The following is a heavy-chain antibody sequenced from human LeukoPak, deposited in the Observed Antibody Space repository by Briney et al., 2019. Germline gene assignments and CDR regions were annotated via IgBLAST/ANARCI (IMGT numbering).Heavy chain of an antibody. J-gene: IGHJ5*02. CDR1: GFTFTSYA. V-gene: IGHV3-23*01. Sequence: GGSLRLSCAASGFTFTSYAMTWVRQAPGEGLEWVSGISDSGGATYYADSVKGRFTISRDNSKNTLYLQMHSLRAEDTAVYYCAGHYFDPWGQGTLVTVSS. D-gene: IGHD3-10*01. CDR2: ISDSGGAT. CDR3: AGHYFDP.